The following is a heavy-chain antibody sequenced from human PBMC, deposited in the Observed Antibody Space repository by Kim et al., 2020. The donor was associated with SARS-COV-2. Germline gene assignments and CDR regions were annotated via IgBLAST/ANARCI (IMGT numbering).Heavy chain of an antibody. V-gene: IGHV1-3*01. J-gene: IGHJ3*02. CDR3: ARDLGSTVDNAFDI. CDR1: GYTFTSYA. CDR2: INAGNGNT. Sequence: ASVKVSCKASGYTFTSYAMHWVRQAPGQRLEWMGWINAGNGNTKYSQKFQGRVTITRDTSASTAYMELSSLRSEDTAVYYCARDLGSTVDNAFDIWGQGTTVTASS. D-gene: IGHD4-17*01.